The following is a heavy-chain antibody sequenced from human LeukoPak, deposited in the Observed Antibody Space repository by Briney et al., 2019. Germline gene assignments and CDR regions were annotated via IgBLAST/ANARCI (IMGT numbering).Heavy chain of an antibody. Sequence: SETLSLTCTVSGYSISSGYYWGWIRPPPGKGLEWIGSIYHSGSTYYNPSLKSRVTISVDTSKNQFSLKLSSVTAADTAVYYCARGRGDYDFWSGYPGYYYYYYMDVWGKGTTVTVSS. CDR3: ARGRGDYDFWSGYPGYYYYYYMDV. V-gene: IGHV4-38-2*02. D-gene: IGHD3-3*01. CDR2: IYHSGST. J-gene: IGHJ6*03. CDR1: GYSISSGYY.